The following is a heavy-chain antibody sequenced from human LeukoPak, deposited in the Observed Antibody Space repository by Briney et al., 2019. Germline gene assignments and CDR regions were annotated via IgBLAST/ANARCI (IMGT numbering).Heavy chain of an antibody. CDR3: ARGLERTKVDY. J-gene: IGHJ4*02. CDR2: IRPNTGDT. Sequence: ASVKVSCKASGYTFTAYYVHWVRQAPGQGLEWVGWIRPNTGDTNYAQSFQGRVTMTRDTSISTAYMELDRLRSDDTAVYFCARGLERTKVDYWGQGTPVTVSS. V-gene: IGHV1-2*02. CDR1: GYTFTAYY.